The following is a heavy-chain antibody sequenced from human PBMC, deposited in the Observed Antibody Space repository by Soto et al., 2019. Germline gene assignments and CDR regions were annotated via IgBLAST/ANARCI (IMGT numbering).Heavy chain of an antibody. CDR3: ASAIHYRDYFDY. V-gene: IGHV1-69*13. J-gene: IGHJ4*02. CDR2: IIPIFGTA. CDR1: GGTFSSYA. D-gene: IGHD3-10*01. Sequence: GASVKVSCTASGGTFSSYAISWVRQAPGQGLEWMGGIIPIFGTANYAQKFQGRVTITADESTSTAYMELSSLRSEDTAVYYCASAIHYRDYFDYWGQGTLVTVSS.